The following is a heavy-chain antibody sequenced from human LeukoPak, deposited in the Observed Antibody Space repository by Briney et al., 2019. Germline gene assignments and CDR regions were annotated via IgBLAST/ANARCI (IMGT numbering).Heavy chain of an antibody. CDR2: ISSSSSTI. Sequence: EGSLRLSCAASGFTFSSYSMNWVRQAPEKGLEWVSYISSSSSTIYYADSVKGRFTISRDNAKNSLYLQMNSLRAEDTAVYYCAREEVATIIDYWGQGTLVTVSS. V-gene: IGHV3-48*01. CDR3: AREEVATIIDY. CDR1: GFTFSSYS. J-gene: IGHJ4*02. D-gene: IGHD5-12*01.